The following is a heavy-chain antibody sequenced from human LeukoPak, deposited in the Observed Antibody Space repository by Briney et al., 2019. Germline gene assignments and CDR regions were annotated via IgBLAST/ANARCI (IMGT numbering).Heavy chain of an antibody. CDR1: GYTFTTYY. J-gene: IGHJ4*02. D-gene: IGHD5-18*01. CDR2: INPSGGGT. CDR3: ASGYKTVSVFDH. Sequence: GASVKVSCKASGYTFTTYYMHWVRRAPGQGLVWMGLINPSGGGTRYAQKFQGRVTMTRDTSTSTVYMELSSLRSEDTAVYYCASGYKTVSVFDHWGQGTLVTVSS. V-gene: IGHV1-46*01.